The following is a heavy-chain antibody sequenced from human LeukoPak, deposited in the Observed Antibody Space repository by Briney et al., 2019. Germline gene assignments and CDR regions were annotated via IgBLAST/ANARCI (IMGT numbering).Heavy chain of an antibody. J-gene: IGHJ6*03. CDR1: GYIFTSYF. Sequence: ASVKVSCKASGYIFTSYFMHWVRQAPGQGLEWMGIINPSGGSTSYAQKFQGRVTMTRNTSISTAYMELSSLRSEDTAVYYCARGPYYYGSGSYQYYYYYYMDVWGKGTTVTISS. D-gene: IGHD3-10*01. V-gene: IGHV1-46*01. CDR3: ARGPYYYGSGSYQYYYYYYMDV. CDR2: INPSGGST.